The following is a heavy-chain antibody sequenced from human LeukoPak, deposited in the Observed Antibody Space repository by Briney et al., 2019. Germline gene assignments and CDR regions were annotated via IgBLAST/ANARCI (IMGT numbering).Heavy chain of an antibody. V-gene: IGHV1-18*01. CDR1: GYTFTSYG. Sequence: ASVKVSCKASGYTFTSYGISWVRRAPGQGLEWMGWISAYNGNTNYAQKLQGRVTMTTDTSTSTAYMELRSLRSDDTAVYYCARDPLRSGWWTARPSDYWGQGTLVTVSS. CDR3: ARDPLRSGWWTARPSDY. D-gene: IGHD6-19*01. CDR2: ISAYNGNT. J-gene: IGHJ4*02.